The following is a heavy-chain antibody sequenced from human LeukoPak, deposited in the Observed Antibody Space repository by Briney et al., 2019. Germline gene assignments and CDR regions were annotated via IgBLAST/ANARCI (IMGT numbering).Heavy chain of an antibody. D-gene: IGHD1-20*01. CDR2: ISWKSGSI. CDR1: GFTFDDYA. V-gene: IGHV3-9*01. CDR3: AKDMIITGTRGFDC. Sequence: PGRSLRLSCAASGFTFDDYAMHWVRQAPGKGLEWVSGISWKSGSIDYADSVKGRFTISRDNAKNSLYLQMNSLRAEDTALYYCAKDMIITGTRGFDCWGQGTLVTVSS. J-gene: IGHJ4*02.